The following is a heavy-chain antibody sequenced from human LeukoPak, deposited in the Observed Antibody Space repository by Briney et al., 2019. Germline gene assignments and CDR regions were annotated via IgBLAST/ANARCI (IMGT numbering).Heavy chain of an antibody. Sequence: GGSLRLSCAASGFTFSSYGMHWVRQAPGKGLEWVAVISYDGSNKYYADSVKGRFTISRDNSKNTLYLQMNSLRAEDTAVYYCARGVRTRWLQSEDYGMDVWGQGTTVTVSS. CDR2: ISYDGSNK. D-gene: IGHD5-24*01. CDR3: ARGVRTRWLQSEDYGMDV. V-gene: IGHV3-30*03. J-gene: IGHJ6*02. CDR1: GFTFSSYG.